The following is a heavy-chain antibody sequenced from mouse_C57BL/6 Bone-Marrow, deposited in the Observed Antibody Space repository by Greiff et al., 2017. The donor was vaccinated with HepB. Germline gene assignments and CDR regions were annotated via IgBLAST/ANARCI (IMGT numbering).Heavy chain of an antibody. V-gene: IGHV14-4*01. CDR2: IDPENGDT. Sequence: VQLQQSGAELVRPGASVKLSCTASGFNIKDDYMPWVKQRPEQGLEWIGWIDPENGDTEYASKFQGKATITADTSANPAYLQLSSLTSEDTAVYYCPTTVVADWGQGTTLTVSS. CDR1: GFNIKDDY. J-gene: IGHJ2*01. D-gene: IGHD1-1*01. CDR3: PTTVVAD.